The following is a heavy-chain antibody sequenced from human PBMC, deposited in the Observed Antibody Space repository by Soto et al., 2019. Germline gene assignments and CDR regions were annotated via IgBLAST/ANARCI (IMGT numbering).Heavy chain of an antibody. J-gene: IGHJ6*02. CDR2: ISAYNGNT. D-gene: IGHD2-8*01. V-gene: IGHV1-18*04. Sequence: ASVKVSCKASGCTFTSYGISWVRQAPGQGLEWMGWISAYNGNTNYAQKLQGRVTMTTDTSTSTAYMELRSLRSDDTAVYYCARVGLEDIVLMVCDPSFYYGMDVWGQGTTVTVSS. CDR3: ARVGLEDIVLMVCDPSFYYGMDV. CDR1: GCTFTSYG.